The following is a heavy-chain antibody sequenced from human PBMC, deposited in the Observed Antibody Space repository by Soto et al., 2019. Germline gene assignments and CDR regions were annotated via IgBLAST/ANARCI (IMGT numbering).Heavy chain of an antibody. Sequence: EVQLLESGGGLVQPGGSLRLSCAASGFTFSSYAMSWVRQAPGKGLEWVSAISGSGGSTYYADSVKGRFTISRDNTKNTLYLQMNRLRAEDTAVYYCAKDSNRYSSSWDDAFDIWGQGTMVTVSS. V-gene: IGHV3-23*01. CDR3: AKDSNRYSSSWDDAFDI. J-gene: IGHJ3*02. D-gene: IGHD6-13*01. CDR2: ISGSGGST. CDR1: GFTFSSYA.